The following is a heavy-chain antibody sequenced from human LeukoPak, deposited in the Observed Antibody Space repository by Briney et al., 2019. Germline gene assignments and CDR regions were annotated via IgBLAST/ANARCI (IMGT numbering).Heavy chain of an antibody. J-gene: IGHJ5*02. CDR2: INHSGST. V-gene: IGHV4-34*01. CDR1: GGSFSGYY. CDR3: ARVLTTVTTWFDP. D-gene: IGHD4-17*01. Sequence: PSETLSLTCAVYGGSFSGYYWSWIRQPPGKGLEWIGEINHSGSTNYNPSLKSRVTISVDTSKNQFSLKLSSVTAADTAVYYCARVLTTVTTWFDPWDQGTLVTVSS.